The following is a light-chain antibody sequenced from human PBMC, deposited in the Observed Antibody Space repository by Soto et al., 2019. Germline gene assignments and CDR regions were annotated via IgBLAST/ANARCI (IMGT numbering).Light chain of an antibody. V-gene: IGLV1-44*01. CDR2: TND. CDR3: AAWDDSLNGYV. Sequence: QSVLTQPPSASGTPGQRVTISCSGSSSNIGSNTVNWYQQLPGTAPKLLIYTNDQRPSGVPDRFSGSKSGTSASLAISGLQSEDEAEYFCAAWDDSLNGYVFATGTKLTVL. CDR1: SSNIGSNT. J-gene: IGLJ1*01.